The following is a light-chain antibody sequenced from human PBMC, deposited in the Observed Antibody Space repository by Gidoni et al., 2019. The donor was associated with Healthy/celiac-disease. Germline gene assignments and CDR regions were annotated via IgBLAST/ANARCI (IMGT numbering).Light chain of an antibody. Sequence: QSVLTQPPSASGTPGQRVTISCSGSSPNIGSNTVNWYQQLPGTAPKLLIYSNNQRPSGFPDRFSGSKSGTSASLAISGLQSEDEADYYCAAWDDSLNGVVVGGGTKLTVL. CDR3: AAWDDSLNGVV. V-gene: IGLV1-44*01. CDR2: SNN. CDR1: SPNIGSNT. J-gene: IGLJ2*01.